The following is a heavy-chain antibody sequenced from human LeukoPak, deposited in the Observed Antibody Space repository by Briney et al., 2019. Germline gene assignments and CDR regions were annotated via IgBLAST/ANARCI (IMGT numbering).Heavy chain of an antibody. V-gene: IGHV4-34*01. D-gene: IGHD2-2*02. Sequence: ASETLSLTCVVYGGSFSGYYWSWIRQPPGKGLEWIGEINHSGSTNYNPSLKSRVTISVDTSKNQFSLKLSSVTAADTAVYYCAIRPHCSSTSCYSFDYWGQGTLVTVSS. CDR2: INHSGST. J-gene: IGHJ4*02. CDR3: AIRPHCSSTSCYSFDY. CDR1: GGSFSGYY.